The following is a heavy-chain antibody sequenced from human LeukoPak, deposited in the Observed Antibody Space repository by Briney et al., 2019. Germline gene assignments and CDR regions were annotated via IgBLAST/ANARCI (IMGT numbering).Heavy chain of an antibody. CDR1: GGSISSGGYY. CDR3: ARDLRFSRYGMDV. D-gene: IGHD3-3*01. J-gene: IGHJ6*02. V-gene: IGHV4-61*08. CDR2: IYYSGST. Sequence: SETLSLTCTVSGGSISSGGYYWSWIRQHPGKGLEWIGYIYYSGSTNYNPSLKSRVTISVDTSKNQFSLKLSSVTAADMAVYYCARDLRFSRYGMDVWGQGTTVTVSS.